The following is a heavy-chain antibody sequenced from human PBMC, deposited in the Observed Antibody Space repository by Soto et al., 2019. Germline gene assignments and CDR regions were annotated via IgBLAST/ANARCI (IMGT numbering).Heavy chain of an antibody. CDR2: INPSSGAT. V-gene: IGHV1-2*02. CDR1: GYNFVAYY. D-gene: IGHD2-21*02. J-gene: IGHJ4*02. CDR3: AKDRKYGDYGYNFDY. Sequence: ASVKVSCKASGYNFVAYYMHWVRQAPGQGLEWMGWINPSSGATNFAERFQGRVTMTSDTSISTFYMEIKRLNSDDTAVYFCAKDRKYGDYGYNFDYWDQGNLVTVSS.